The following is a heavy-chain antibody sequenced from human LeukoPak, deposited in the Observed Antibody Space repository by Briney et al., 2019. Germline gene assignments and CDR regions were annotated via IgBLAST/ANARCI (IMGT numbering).Heavy chain of an antibody. CDR3: AAESYCSSTSCYN. Sequence: PSVKVSCKASGFTFTSSAMQWVRQARGQRLEWIGWIVVGSGNTNYAQKFQERVTITRDMSTSTAYMELSSLRSEDTAVYYCAAESYCSSTSCYNWGQGTLVTVSS. D-gene: IGHD2-2*02. CDR1: GFTFTSSA. V-gene: IGHV1-58*02. CDR2: IVVGSGNT. J-gene: IGHJ4*02.